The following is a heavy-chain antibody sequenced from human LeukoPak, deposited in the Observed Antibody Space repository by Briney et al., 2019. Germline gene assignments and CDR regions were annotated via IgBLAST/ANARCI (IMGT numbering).Heavy chain of an antibody. CDR3: AKDRYSYAFEYSDS. CDR2: ISNDGSKK. CDR1: GFTFSSYG. Sequence: PGGSLRLSCAASGFTFSSYGMHWVRQAPGKGLDWVAVISNDGSKKYYAHSVKGRFTISRDNSKNTLSLQVSSLRTEDTAVYYCAKDRYSYAFEYSDSWGQGTLVTVSS. J-gene: IGHJ4*02. V-gene: IGHV3-30*18. D-gene: IGHD5-18*01.